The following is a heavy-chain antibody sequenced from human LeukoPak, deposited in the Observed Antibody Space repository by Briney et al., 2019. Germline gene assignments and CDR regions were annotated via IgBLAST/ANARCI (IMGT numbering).Heavy chain of an antibody. D-gene: IGHD5-18*01. V-gene: IGHV3-21*01. J-gene: IGHJ4*02. CDR3: ARGVTAMAADY. Sequence: PGGSLRLSCSASGFTLSSYAMHCVRQAPGKGLEWVSSISSSSSSYIYYADSVKGRFTISRDNAKNSLYLQMNSLRAEDTAVYYCARGVTAMAADYWGQGTLVTVSS. CDR2: ISSSSSSYI. CDR1: GFTLSSYA.